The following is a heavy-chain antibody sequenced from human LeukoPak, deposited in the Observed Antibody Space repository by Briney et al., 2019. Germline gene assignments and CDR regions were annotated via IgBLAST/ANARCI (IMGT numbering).Heavy chain of an antibody. CDR3: AREGTYYDSSGYHVS. CDR1: GFTFSSFA. CDR2: ISGSGGKT. Sequence: PGGSLRLSCAASGFTFSSFAMTWVRQAPGKGLGWVSVISGSGGKTYYADSVKGRFTLSRDNSNRTLFLEMSSLRVEDTAVYYCAREGTYYDSSGYHVSWGQGTLVTVSA. V-gene: IGHV3-23*01. D-gene: IGHD3-22*01. J-gene: IGHJ5*02.